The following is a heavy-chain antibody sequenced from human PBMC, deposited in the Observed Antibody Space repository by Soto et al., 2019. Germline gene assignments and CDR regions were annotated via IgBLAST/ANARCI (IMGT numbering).Heavy chain of an antibody. D-gene: IGHD3-10*01. J-gene: IGHJ4*02. CDR2: IYYSGHT. V-gene: IGHV4-39*01. CDR1: DGSFSSSYY. CDR3: ARYFLRGRFFDS. Sequence: QLQLQESGPGLVKPSETLSLTCSVSDGSFSSSYYWGWLRQAPGKGLEWLGNIYYSGHTYYNPSHKGRFAMSVDTSKNQFSLTLTSVTAADTAVYYCARYFLRGRFFDSWGQGTLVTVSS.